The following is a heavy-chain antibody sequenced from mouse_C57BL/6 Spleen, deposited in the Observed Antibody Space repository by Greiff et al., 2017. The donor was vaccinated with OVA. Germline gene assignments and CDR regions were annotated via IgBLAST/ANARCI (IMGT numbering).Heavy chain of an antibody. Sequence: VQLQQSGAELMKPGASVKLSCKATGYTFTGYWIEWVKQRPGHGLEWIGEILPGSGSTNYNEKFKGKATFTADTSSNTAYMQLSSLTTEDSAIYYCARGRGFITTVVAPFGYWGQGTTLTVSS. D-gene: IGHD1-1*01. CDR3: ARGRGFITTVVAPFGY. CDR1: GYTFTGYW. CDR2: ILPGSGST. J-gene: IGHJ2*01. V-gene: IGHV1-9*01.